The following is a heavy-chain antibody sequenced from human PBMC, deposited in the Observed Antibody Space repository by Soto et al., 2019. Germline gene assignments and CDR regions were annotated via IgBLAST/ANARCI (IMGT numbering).Heavy chain of an antibody. CDR1: GGSISSYD. CDR2: IYYSGNI. CDR3: ARRSSQYWHLDL. Sequence: QVQLQESGPGLVKPSETLSLTCTVSGGSISSYDWSWIRQPPGKGLEWIGQIYYSGNINYNPSLKSRVTISLDTSKNQFSLKLSSVTAADTAVYYCARRSSQYWHLDLWGRGTLVTVSS. V-gene: IGHV4-59*08. J-gene: IGHJ2*01. D-gene: IGHD3-10*01.